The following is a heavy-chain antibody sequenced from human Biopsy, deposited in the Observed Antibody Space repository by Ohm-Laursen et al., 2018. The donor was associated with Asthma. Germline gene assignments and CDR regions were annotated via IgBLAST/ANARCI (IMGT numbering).Heavy chain of an antibody. CDR3: ARAVDYSHYYGIDV. V-gene: IGHV1-18*01. J-gene: IGHJ6*02. Sequence: ASVKVSCKASGYTFNSAGTTWVRQAPGQGLEWMGWISVYNGNTKVAQKLQDRVTMITDTSTSTAYMELRSLRSDGTAVYFCARAVDYSHYYGIDVWGQGTTVTAS. CDR1: GYTFNSAG. D-gene: IGHD3-10*01. CDR2: ISVYNGNT.